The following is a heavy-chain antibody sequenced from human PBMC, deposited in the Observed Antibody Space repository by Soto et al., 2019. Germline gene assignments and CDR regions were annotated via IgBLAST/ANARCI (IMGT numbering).Heavy chain of an antibody. CDR3: ARGVAAAGVGWFDP. D-gene: IGHD6-13*01. CDR1: GGTFSSYA. CDR2: IIPIFGTA. V-gene: IGHV1-69*13. J-gene: IGHJ5*02. Sequence: GASVKVSCKASGGTFSSYAISWVRQAPGQGLEWMGGIIPIFGTANYAQKFQGRVTITADESTSTAYMELSSLRSEDTAVYYCARGVAAAGVGWFDPWGQGTQVTVSS.